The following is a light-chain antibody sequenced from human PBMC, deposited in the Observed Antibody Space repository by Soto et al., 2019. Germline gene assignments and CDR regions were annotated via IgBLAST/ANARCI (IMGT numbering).Light chain of an antibody. CDR1: SSDIGSYNH. CDR2: AVG. Sequence: QSALTQPASVSGSAGQSITITCTGTSSDIGSYNHVACYQQFPGKSVKLMIYAVGDRPPGVSDRFSGSKSSIPASLTISGPQSECEADYYCISYTDRQTYLFGAGTKGTGL. J-gene: IGLJ1*01. CDR3: ISYTDRQTYL. V-gene: IGLV2-14*03.